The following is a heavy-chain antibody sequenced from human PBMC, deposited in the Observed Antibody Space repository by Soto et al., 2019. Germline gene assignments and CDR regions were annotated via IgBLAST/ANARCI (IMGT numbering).Heavy chain of an antibody. V-gene: IGHV3-30-3*01. CDR3: ARDHYSSGWYYFEY. D-gene: IGHD6-19*01. CDR2: MSYDGSNK. J-gene: IGHJ4*02. Sequence: PGGSLRLSCAASGFTFSRYAMHWVRQAPGKGLEWVAVMSYDGSNKYYVDSVKGRFTISRDNAKNTLYLQMNSLRAEDTAVYYCARDHYSSGWYYFEYWGQGT. CDR1: GFTFSRYA.